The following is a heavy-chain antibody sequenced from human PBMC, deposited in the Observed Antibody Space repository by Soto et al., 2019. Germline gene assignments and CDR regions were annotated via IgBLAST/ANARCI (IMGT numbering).Heavy chain of an antibody. J-gene: IGHJ4*02. D-gene: IGHD6-6*01. V-gene: IGHV2-5*02. CDR2: IYWDDDK. CDR1: GFSLSTSGVG. CDR3: AHRLESEYSRSSSRFDY. Sequence: QITLKESGPTLVKPTQTLTLTCTFSGFSLSTSGVGVGWIRQPPGKALEWLALIYWDDDKRYSPSLKSRLTTTKDTSKNQEVLTLTNMDPVDTATYYCAHRLESEYSRSSSRFDYWGQGTLVPVSS.